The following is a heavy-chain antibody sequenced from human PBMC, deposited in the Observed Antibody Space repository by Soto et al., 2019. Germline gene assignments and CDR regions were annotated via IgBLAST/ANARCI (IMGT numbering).Heavy chain of an antibody. J-gene: IGHJ4*02. CDR1: GFSLSTSGVT. CDR3: AHSQSFDIVVVPAAIHPGDVYFDY. V-gene: IGHV2-5*02. CDR2: IYWDDDK. D-gene: IGHD2-2*01. Sequence: QITLKESGPTLVKPTQTLTLTCTFSGFSLSTSGVTVVWIRQPPGKALEWLALIYWDDDKRSSPSLKNRLTITKDTSKNQVVLTITNMEPVDTATYYCAHSQSFDIVVVPAAIHPGDVYFDYCGQGTPVTVSS.